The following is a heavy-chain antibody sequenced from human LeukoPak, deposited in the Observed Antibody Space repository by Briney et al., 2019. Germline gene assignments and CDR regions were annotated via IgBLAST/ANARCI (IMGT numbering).Heavy chain of an antibody. D-gene: IGHD6-19*01. V-gene: IGHV3-30*18. CDR2: ISFDGSNK. CDR3: AKDEIGAVAGLLDY. CDR1: GFTFSSYG. J-gene: IGHJ4*02. Sequence: GRSLTLSCAASGFTFSSYGMYWVRQAPVKRLDLVAVISFDGSNKYYADSVRGRFTVSRDNSKDTLYLQMNSLRAEDTAVYYCAKDEIGAVAGLLDYWGQGILVTVS.